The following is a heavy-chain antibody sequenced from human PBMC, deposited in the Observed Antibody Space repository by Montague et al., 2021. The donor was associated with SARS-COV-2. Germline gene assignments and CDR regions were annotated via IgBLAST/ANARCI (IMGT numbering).Heavy chain of an antibody. J-gene: IGHJ4*02. CDR1: GFSLSTSGMC. CDR3: ARTPYRWELRSFDY. V-gene: IGHV2-70*01. CDR2: IDWDDDK. D-gene: IGHD1-26*01. Sequence: PALVKPTQTLTLTCTFSGFSLSTSGMCVSWIRQPPGKALEWLALIDWDDDKYYSASLKTRLTISKDTSKNQVVLTMTNMDPVDTATYYCARTPYRWELRSFDYWGQGTLVTVSS.